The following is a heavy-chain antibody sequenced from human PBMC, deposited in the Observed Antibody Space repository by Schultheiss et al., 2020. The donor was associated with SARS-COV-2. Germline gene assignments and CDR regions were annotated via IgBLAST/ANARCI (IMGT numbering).Heavy chain of an antibody. Sequence: GGSLRLSCKGSGDSFTSYGIGWVRQMPGKGLVWMGIIFPGDSDTRYSPSFQGQVTISADKSITTAYMQWSSLKASDTAMYYCARQGTGFDYWGQGTLVTVSS. D-gene: IGHD1-1*01. V-gene: IGHV5-51*01. CDR3: ARQGTGFDY. CDR1: GDSFTSYG. CDR2: IFPGDSDT. J-gene: IGHJ4*02.